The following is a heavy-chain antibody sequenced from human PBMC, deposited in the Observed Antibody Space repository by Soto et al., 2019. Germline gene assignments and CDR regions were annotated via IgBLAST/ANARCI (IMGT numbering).Heavy chain of an antibody. CDR3: ARGASGDYGYYFDY. D-gene: IGHD4-17*01. Sequence: EVQLVESGGGLVQPGGSLRLSCAASGFTFSTYEMHWFRQAPGKGLEWISYISRGVTTIYYADSVKGRFTISRDSAKNSLYLQMNSLRAEDTAVYYCARGASGDYGYYFDYWGQGTLVTVSS. J-gene: IGHJ4*02. CDR1: GFTFSTYE. CDR2: ISRGVTTI. V-gene: IGHV3-48*03.